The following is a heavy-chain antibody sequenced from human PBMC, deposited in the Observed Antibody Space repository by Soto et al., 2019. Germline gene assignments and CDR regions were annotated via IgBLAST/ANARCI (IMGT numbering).Heavy chain of an antibody. CDR2: INPNSGGT. J-gene: IGHJ4*02. D-gene: IGHD3-10*01. V-gene: IGHV1-2*04. CDR1: GYTFTGYY. Sequence: ASVKVSCKASGYTFTGYYMHWVRQAPGQGLEWMGWINPNSGGTNYAQKFQGWVTMTRDTSISTAYMELSRLRSDDTAVYYCARGGGDTEPHPFDYWGQGTLVTVSS. CDR3: ARGGGDTEPHPFDY.